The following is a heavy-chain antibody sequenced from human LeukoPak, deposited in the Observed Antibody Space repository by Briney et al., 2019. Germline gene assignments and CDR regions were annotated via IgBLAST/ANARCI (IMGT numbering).Heavy chain of an antibody. CDR1: NFSITSNYY. D-gene: IGHD3-22*01. CDR3: ARRLEVVISHDAFDI. CDR2: IYHAGAT. V-gene: IGHV4-38-2*02. Sequence: SETLSLTCTVSNFSITSNYYWVWIRQPPGKRLEWIGSIYHAGATFYSPSLQSRVTISLDTSNNQFSLKLSSVTAADTAVYYCARRLEVVISHDAFDIWGQGTMVTVSS. J-gene: IGHJ3*02.